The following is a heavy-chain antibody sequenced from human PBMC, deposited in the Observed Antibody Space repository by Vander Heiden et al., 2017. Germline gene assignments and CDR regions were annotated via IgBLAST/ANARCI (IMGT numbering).Heavy chain of an antibody. Sequence: EVQLLESGGGLVQPGGSLRLSCAASGFTFSSYALSWARQAPGKGLEWVSAISGSGGSTYYADSVKGRFTISRDNSKNTLYLQMNSLRAEDTAVYYCAKGYDYEGGYYFDYWGQGTLVTVSS. J-gene: IGHJ4*02. D-gene: IGHD5-12*01. CDR2: ISGSGGST. V-gene: IGHV3-23*01. CDR1: GFTFSSYA. CDR3: AKGYDYEGGYYFDY.